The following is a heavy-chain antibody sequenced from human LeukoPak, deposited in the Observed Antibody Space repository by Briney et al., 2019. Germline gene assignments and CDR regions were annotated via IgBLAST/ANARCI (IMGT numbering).Heavy chain of an antibody. D-gene: IGHD4-17*01. CDR2: IYSGGST. V-gene: IGHV3-53*01. CDR1: GFTVSSNY. CDR3: ASVNGDYEDDAFDI. J-gene: IGHJ3*02. Sequence: SGGSLRLSCAASGFTVSSNYMSWVRQAPGKGLEWVSVIYSGGSTYYADSVKGRFTISRDNSKNTLYLQMNSLRAEDTAVYYCASVNGDYEDDAFDIWGQGTMVTVSS.